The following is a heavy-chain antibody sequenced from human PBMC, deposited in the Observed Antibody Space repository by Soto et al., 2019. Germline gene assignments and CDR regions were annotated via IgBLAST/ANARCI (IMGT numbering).Heavy chain of an antibody. D-gene: IGHD3-22*01. V-gene: IGHV4-39*01. CDR3: ARLLHDSRGYYYFDY. Sequence: ELLSSTDTFSGGSISSSSYYWCWILPNPGKGLEWIGSVYYSGSTYDNPSLKSRITLSVDRSKSQFSLKLTSVTAADTAVYYCARLLHDSRGYYYFDYWAQATLVTLSS. CDR1: GGSISSSSYY. CDR2: VYYSGST. J-gene: IGHJ4*02.